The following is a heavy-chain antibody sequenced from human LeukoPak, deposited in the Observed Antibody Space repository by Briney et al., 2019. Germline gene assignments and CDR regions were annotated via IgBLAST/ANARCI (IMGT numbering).Heavy chain of an antibody. Sequence: GGPLRLSCAASGFTFSSYWMHWVRQAPGKGLVWVSRINSDGSNTNYADSVKGRFTISRDNAKNTLYVQMNSLRAEDTAVYYCAARGYCSGTSCLLEYWGQGTLVTVSS. V-gene: IGHV3-74*01. D-gene: IGHD2-2*01. J-gene: IGHJ4*02. CDR2: INSDGSNT. CDR1: GFTFSSYW. CDR3: AARGYCSGTSCLLEY.